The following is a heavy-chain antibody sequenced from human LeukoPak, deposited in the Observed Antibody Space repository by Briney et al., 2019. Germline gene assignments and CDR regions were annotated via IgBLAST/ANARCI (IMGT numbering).Heavy chain of an antibody. D-gene: IGHD3-22*01. Sequence: SQTLSLTCTISGGSISSGDYFWTWIRQHPGKGLEWIGYINYGASTYYNPSLKSLITMSIDTSKNQFSLKLSSVTAADTAVYYCARAGSSDSSGYYHIIDYWGQGTLVTVSS. CDR1: GGSISSGDYF. V-gene: IGHV4-31*01. J-gene: IGHJ4*02. CDR3: ARAGSSDSSGYYHIIDY. CDR2: INYGAST.